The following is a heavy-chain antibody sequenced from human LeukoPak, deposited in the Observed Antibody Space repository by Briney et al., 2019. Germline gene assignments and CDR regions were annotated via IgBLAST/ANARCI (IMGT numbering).Heavy chain of an antibody. CDR3: ARVYYGDYDDAFDI. D-gene: IGHD4-17*01. J-gene: IGHJ3*02. V-gene: IGHV4-31*03. CDR1: GGSISSGGYY. Sequence: SQTLSLTCTVSGGSISSGGYYWSWIRQHPGKGLEWIGYIYYSGSTYYNPSLKSRVTISVDTSKNQFSLKLSSVTAADTAVYYCARVYYGDYDDAFDIWGQGTMVTVSS. CDR2: IYYSGST.